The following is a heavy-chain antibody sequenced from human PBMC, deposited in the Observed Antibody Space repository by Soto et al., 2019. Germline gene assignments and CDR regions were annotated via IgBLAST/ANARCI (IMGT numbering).Heavy chain of an antibody. D-gene: IGHD2-8*02. CDR3: ARDPGFCTGGACRWFDP. CDR1: EFTFSNYW. CDR2: IKQDGSEK. J-gene: IGHJ5*02. Sequence: EVQLVESGGGLVQPGGSLRLSCVASEFTFSNYWMSWVRQAPGKGLEWVANIKQDGSEKYYADSVKGRFTISRDNAKNSLSLQMNSLRAEDTAMYFCARDPGFCTGGACRWFDPWGRGTLVTVSS. V-gene: IGHV3-7*03.